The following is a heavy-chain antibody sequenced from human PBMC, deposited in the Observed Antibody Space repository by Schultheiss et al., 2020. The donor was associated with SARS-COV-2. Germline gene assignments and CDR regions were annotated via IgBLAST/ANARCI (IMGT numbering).Heavy chain of an antibody. CDR1: GYDFSTNW. CDR2: IYSGDSDS. Sequence: GESLKISCKGSGYDFSTNWIAWVRQMPGKDLEWMGIIYSGDSDSKYSPSFQGQVTISADKSISTAYLQWSSLKASDTAMYYCARRNDPYYYYGMDVWGQGTTVTVSS. V-gene: IGHV5-51*01. D-gene: IGHD1-1*01. CDR3: ARRNDPYYYYGMDV. J-gene: IGHJ6*02.